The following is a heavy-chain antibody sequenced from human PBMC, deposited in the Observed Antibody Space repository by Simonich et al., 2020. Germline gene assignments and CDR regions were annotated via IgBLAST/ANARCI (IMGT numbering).Heavy chain of an antibody. CDR3: ARGGVQYYYYYMDV. CDR2: INPNRWGT. J-gene: IGHJ6*03. V-gene: IGHV1-2*02. Sequence: QVQLVQSGAEVKKPGASVKVSCKASGYTFTGYYMHWVQQAPGQGLDMKGWINPNRWGTKYAQKFQGRVTMTRDTSISTAYMELSRLRADDTAVYYCARGGVQYYYYYMDVWGKGTTVTVSS. CDR1: GYTFTGYY. D-gene: IGHD3-3*01.